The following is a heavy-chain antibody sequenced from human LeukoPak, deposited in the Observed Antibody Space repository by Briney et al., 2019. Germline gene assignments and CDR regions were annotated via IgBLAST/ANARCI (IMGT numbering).Heavy chain of an antibody. D-gene: IGHD3-10*01. Sequence: GGSLRLSCAASGFTFSNYAMHWVRQAPGKGLEWVAVISYDGSNKYYADFVKGRFTISRDNAKNTLYLQMNSLRAEDTAVYFCARDYGRSRDYGMDVWGQGTTVTVSS. V-gene: IGHV3-30*04. CDR3: ARDYGRSRDYGMDV. CDR2: ISYDGSNK. CDR1: GFTFSNYA. J-gene: IGHJ6*02.